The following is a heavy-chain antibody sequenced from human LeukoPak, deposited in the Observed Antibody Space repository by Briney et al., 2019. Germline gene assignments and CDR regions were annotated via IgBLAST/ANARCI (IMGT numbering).Heavy chain of an antibody. CDR2: INHSGST. J-gene: IGHJ3*02. Sequence: SETLSLTCAVYGGSFSGYYWSWIRQPPGKGLEWIGEINHSGSTNYNPSLKSRVTISVDTSKNQFSLKLNSVTAADTAVYYCARTAYGEIDAFDIWGQGTMVTASS. CDR1: GGSFSGYY. CDR3: ARTAYGEIDAFDI. V-gene: IGHV4-34*01. D-gene: IGHD4-17*01.